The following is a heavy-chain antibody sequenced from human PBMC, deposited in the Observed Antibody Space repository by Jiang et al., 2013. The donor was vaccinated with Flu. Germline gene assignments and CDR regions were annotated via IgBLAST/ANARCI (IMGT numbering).Heavy chain of an antibody. J-gene: IGHJ1*01. Sequence: SCKASGYTFTGYYMHWVRQAPGQGLEWMGRINPNSGGTNYAQKFQGRVTMTRDTSISTAYMELSRLRSDDTAVYYCAREWGHWITMVQGRGGYFQHWGQGTLVTVSS. CDR3: AREWGHWITMVQGRGGYFQH. CDR1: GYTFTGYY. D-gene: IGHD3-10*01. V-gene: IGHV1-2*06. CDR2: INPNSGGT.